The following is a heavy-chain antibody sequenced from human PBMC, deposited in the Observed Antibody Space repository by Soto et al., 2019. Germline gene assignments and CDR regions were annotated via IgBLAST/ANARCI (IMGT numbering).Heavy chain of an antibody. V-gene: IGHV4-39*01. CDR2: IYYSGST. Sequence: SETLSLTCTVSGGSISSSSYYWGWIRQPPGKGLEWIGSIYYSGSTYYNPSLKSRVTISVDTSKNQFSLKLRSVTAADTAVYFCARAPGGVTYLKVWGQGTLVTAPQ. J-gene: IGHJ4*02. D-gene: IGHD5-18*01. CDR3: ARAPGGVTYLKV. CDR1: GGSISSSSYY.